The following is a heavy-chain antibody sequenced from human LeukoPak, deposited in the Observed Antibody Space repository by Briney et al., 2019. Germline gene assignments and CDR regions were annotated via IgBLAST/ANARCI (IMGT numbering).Heavy chain of an antibody. CDR3: ARGLFNYDSSGLNY. Sequence: PGGSLRLSCAASGFTFSDYYMTWICQAPGKGLEWVTNIWSDGSNKYYADSVKGRFTISRDNSKNTLYLQMNSLRAEDTAVYYCARGLFNYDSSGLNYWGQGTLVTVSS. CDR1: GFTFSDYY. D-gene: IGHD3-22*01. CDR2: IWSDGSNK. J-gene: IGHJ4*02. V-gene: IGHV3-33*08.